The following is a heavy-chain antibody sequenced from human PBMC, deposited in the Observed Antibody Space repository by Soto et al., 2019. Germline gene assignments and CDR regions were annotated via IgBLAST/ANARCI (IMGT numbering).Heavy chain of an antibody. CDR2: ISSSGSYI. CDR3: XXXXXXYDSHAYYGY. D-gene: IGHD3-22*01. CDR1: GFTFSSYS. J-gene: IGHJ4*02. Sequence: EVQLVESGGGLVKPGGSLRLSCAASGFTFSSYSMNWVRQAPGKGLEWVSSISSSGSYIYYADSVKGRFTISRDNAKXXXXXXXXXXXXXXXXXXXXXXXXXXYDSHAYYGYWGQGTVVT. V-gene: IGHV3-21*01.